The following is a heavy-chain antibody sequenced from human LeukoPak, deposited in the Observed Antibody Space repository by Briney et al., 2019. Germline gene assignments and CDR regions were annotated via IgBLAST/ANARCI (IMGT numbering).Heavy chain of an antibody. CDR1: GFTVSSNF. D-gene: IGHD3-16*01. Sequence: PGGSLRLSCAASGFTVSSNFMSWVRQAPGKGPEWVSAISGNGGNTYYADSVTGRFIISRNNSKNTLFLQMNSLRAEDTALYYCAKDRSWGLDFWGQGTLVTVSA. V-gene: IGHV3-23*01. CDR2: ISGNGGNT. CDR3: AKDRSWGLDF. J-gene: IGHJ4*02.